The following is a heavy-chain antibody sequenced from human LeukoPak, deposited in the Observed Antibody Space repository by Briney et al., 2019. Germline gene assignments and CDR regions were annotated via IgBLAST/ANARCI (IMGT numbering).Heavy chain of an antibody. V-gene: IGHV3-23*01. CDR3: AKSSLRITMIVVVIKPCYFDY. CDR1: GFTFSSYA. J-gene: IGHJ4*02. D-gene: IGHD3-22*01. Sequence: PGGSLRLSCAASGFTFSSYAMSWVRQAPGKGLEWVSAISGSGGSTYYADSVKGRFTISRDNSKNTLYLQMNSLRAEDTAVYYCAKSSLRITMIVVVIKPCYFDYWGQGTLVTVSS. CDR2: ISGSGGST.